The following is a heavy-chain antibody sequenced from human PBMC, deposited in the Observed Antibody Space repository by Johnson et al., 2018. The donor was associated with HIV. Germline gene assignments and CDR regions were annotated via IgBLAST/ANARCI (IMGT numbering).Heavy chain of an antibody. V-gene: IGHV3-30*02. J-gene: IGHJ3*01. CDR2: IRYDGSNK. D-gene: IGHD6-19*01. Sequence: LLVESGGGVVQPGGSLRLSCAASGFTFSSYGMHWVRQAPGKGLEWVAFIRYDGSNKYYADSVKGRFTISRDNAKNSLYLQMNSLRAEDTAVYYCARDAVIRSGWYNVDAFDVWGQGTMVTVSS. CDR1: GFTFSSYG. CDR3: ARDAVIRSGWYNVDAFDV.